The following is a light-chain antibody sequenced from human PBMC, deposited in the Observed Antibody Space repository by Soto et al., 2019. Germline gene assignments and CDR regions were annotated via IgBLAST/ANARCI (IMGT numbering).Light chain of an antibody. CDR2: HVT. Sequence: QSALTQPASVSGSPGQSITISCTGTSSDIGHYDYVSWYQQHPGKAPKLMIYHVTNRPSGVSDRFSGSKSGSTASLTISGLQAEDEADYYCSSFTSSTSLLLFGGGTQLTVL. V-gene: IGLV2-14*03. J-gene: IGLJ2*01. CDR1: SSDIGHYDY. CDR3: SSFTSSTSLLL.